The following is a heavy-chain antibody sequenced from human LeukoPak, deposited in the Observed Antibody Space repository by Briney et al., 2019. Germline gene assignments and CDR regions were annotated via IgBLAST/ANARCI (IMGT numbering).Heavy chain of an antibody. CDR3: ARVAATTVTTKGGMVY. CDR2: INPSGGST. CDR1: GYTFTSYY. V-gene: IGHV1-46*01. D-gene: IGHD4-17*01. J-gene: IGHJ4*02. Sequence: ASVKVSCKASGYTFTSYYMHWVRQAPGQGLEWMGIINPSGGSTSYAQKFQGRVTMTRDTSTSTVYMELSSLRSEDTAVYYCARVAATTVTTKGGMVYWGQGTLVTVSS.